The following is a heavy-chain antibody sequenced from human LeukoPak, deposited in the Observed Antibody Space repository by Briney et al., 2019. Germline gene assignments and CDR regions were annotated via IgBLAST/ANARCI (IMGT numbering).Heavy chain of an antibody. J-gene: IGHJ4*02. CDR3: AREQTPSYDYVWGSYRSALDY. V-gene: IGHV3-33*01. Sequence: QSGGSLRLSCAASGFTFSSYGMHWVRQAPGKGLEWVAVIWYDGSNKYYADSVKGRFTISRDNSKNTLYLQMNSLRAEDTAVYYCAREQTPSYDYVWGSYRSALDYWGQGTLATVSS. CDR2: IWYDGSNK. D-gene: IGHD3-16*02. CDR1: GFTFSSYG.